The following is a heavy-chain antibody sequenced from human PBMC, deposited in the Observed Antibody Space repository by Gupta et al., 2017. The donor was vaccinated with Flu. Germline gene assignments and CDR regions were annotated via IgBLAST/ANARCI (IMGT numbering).Heavy chain of an antibody. CDR3: ARMRQLVDEGRRSPYCFDY. D-gene: IGHD6-6*01. J-gene: IGHJ4*02. Sequence: QVQLQESGPGLVKPSETLSLICTVSGGSLSAFYWSWIRQSPEKGLEWIGYIYYTGSTKYSPSLKSRVTISVDTSQNQFSLRLSSVTAADTAVYYCARMRQLVDEGRRSPYCFDYWGQGSLVTVSS. CDR1: GGSLSAFY. V-gene: IGHV4-59*01. CDR2: IYYTGST.